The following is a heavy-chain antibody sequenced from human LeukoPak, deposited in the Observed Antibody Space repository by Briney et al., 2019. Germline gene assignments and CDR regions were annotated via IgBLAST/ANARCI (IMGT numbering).Heavy chain of an antibody. Sequence: GGTLRLSCAASGFTFSSYGMSWVRQAPGKGLEWVSFIYSGGNTYYADSVKGRFTISRDNSKNTVHLQMNSLRAEDTAMYYCARRAGDYSHPYDYWGQGTLVTVSS. CDR2: IYSGGNT. CDR1: GFTFSSYG. V-gene: IGHV3-53*01. J-gene: IGHJ4*02. CDR3: ARRAGDYSHPYDY. D-gene: IGHD3-22*01.